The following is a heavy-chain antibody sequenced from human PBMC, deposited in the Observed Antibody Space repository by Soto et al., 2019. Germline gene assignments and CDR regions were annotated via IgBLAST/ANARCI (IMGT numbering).Heavy chain of an antibody. Sequence: QVQLVQSGAEVKKPGASVKVSCKTSGGTFSNYEISWVRQAPGQGLEWMGGIIPMFGPPKYALKFQGRVTITAGESTSTAYMELSSLRSEDTAVYYCARGGYCISTSCYLFDYWGQGTLVTVSS. CDR3: ARGGYCISTSCYLFDY. V-gene: IGHV1-69*12. CDR1: GGTFSNYE. D-gene: IGHD2-2*01. J-gene: IGHJ4*02. CDR2: IIPMFGPP.